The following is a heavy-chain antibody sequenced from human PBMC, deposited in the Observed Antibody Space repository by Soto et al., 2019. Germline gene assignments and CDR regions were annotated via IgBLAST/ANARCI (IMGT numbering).Heavy chain of an antibody. CDR1: GGTFSSYA. CDR3: ARPGGRDGYNQAFDY. V-gene: IGHV1-69*13. Sequence: ASVKVSCKASGGTFSSYAISWVRQAPGQGLEWMGGIIPIFGTANYAQKFQGRVTITADESTSTAYMELSSLRSEDTAVYYCARPGGRDGYNQAFDYWGQGTLVTVSS. J-gene: IGHJ4*02. CDR2: IIPIFGTA. D-gene: IGHD2-15*01.